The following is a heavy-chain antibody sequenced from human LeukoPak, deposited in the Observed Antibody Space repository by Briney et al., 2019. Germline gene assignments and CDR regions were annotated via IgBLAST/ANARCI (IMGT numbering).Heavy chain of an antibody. D-gene: IGHD2-2*01. CDR2: ISAYNGNT. V-gene: IGHV1-18*01. CDR3: ARASVVVVPGAIIMDAFDI. Sequence: ASVKVSCKASGYTFTSYGISWVRQAPGQGLEWMGWISAYNGNTNYAQKLQGRVTMTTDTSTSTAYMELRSLRSDDTAVYYCARASVVVVPGAIIMDAFDIWGQGTMVTVTS. J-gene: IGHJ3*02. CDR1: GYTFTSYG.